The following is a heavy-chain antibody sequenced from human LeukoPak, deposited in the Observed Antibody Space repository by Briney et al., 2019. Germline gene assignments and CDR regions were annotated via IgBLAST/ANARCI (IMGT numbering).Heavy chain of an antibody. Sequence: GGSLRLSCAASGFTFSTYCMHWVRQAPGKGPMWVSRICPDGTVTNYADSVKARFIISRDNARNTLYLQMNSLRAEDTAEYYCAKDSYSSNRPYYFDYWGQGTLVTVSS. V-gene: IGHV3-74*01. J-gene: IGHJ4*02. CDR2: ICPDGTVT. CDR1: GFTFSTYC. CDR3: AKDSYSSNRPYYFDY. D-gene: IGHD2/OR15-2a*01.